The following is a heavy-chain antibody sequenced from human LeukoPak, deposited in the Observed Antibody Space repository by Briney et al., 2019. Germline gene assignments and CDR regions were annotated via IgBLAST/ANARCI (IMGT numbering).Heavy chain of an antibody. J-gene: IGHJ6*03. CDR2: IKQDGSEK. CDR3: ARARRSSGWYGPNYYYYYYMDV. Sequence: PGGSLRLSCAASGFTFSSYWMSWVRQAPGKGLEWVANIKQDGSEKYYVDSGKGRFTISRDNAKNSLYLQMNSLGAEDTAVYYRARARRSSGWYGPNYYYYYYMDVRGKGTTVTVSS. D-gene: IGHD6-13*01. V-gene: IGHV3-7*01. CDR1: GFTFSSYW.